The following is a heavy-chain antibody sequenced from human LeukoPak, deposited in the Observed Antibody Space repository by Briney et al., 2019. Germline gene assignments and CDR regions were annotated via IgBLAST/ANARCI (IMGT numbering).Heavy chain of an antibody. CDR3: ARGTSSGYFQLYFDY. CDR1: GFTVRSNY. V-gene: IGHV3-53*01. CDR2: IYSGGST. J-gene: IGHJ4*02. D-gene: IGHD3-22*01. Sequence: GGSLRLSCAASGFTVRSNYMSWVRQAPGKGLEWVSIIYSGGSTYYADSVKGRFTISRDNSKNTLYLQMNSLRAEDTAVYYCARGTSSGYFQLYFDYWGQGTLVTVSS.